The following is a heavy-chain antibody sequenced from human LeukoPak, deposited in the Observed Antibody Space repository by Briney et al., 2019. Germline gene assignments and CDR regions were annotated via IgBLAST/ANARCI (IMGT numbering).Heavy chain of an antibody. J-gene: IGHJ6*02. CDR1: GYAFTSYG. CDR2: ISAYNGNT. CDR3: ARDSRTKLWFGELGMDV. V-gene: IGHV1-18*01. D-gene: IGHD3-10*01. Sequence: ASVTVSCKASGYAFTSYGISWVRQAPGQGLEWMGWISAYNGNTNYAQKLQGRVTMTTDTSTSTAYMELRSLRSDDTAVYYCARDSRTKLWFGELGMDVWGQGTTVTVSS.